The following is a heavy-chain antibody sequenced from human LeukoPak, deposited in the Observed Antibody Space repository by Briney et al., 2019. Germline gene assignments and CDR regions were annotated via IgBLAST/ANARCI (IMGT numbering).Heavy chain of an antibody. D-gene: IGHD3-22*01. J-gene: IGHJ3*02. V-gene: IGHV5-51*01. CDR2: IYPGDSDT. CDR3: ARAPPYYYDSSGYYGLDAFDI. CDR1: GYSFTSYW. Sequence: GESLKISCKGSGYSFTSYWIGWVRQMPGKGVEWMGIIYPGDSDTRYSPSFQGQVTISADKSISTAYLQWSSLQASDTAMYYCARAPPYYYDSSGYYGLDAFDIWGQGTMVTVSS.